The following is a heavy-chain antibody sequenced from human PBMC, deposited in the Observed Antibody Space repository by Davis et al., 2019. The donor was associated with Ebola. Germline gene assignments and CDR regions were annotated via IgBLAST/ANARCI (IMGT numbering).Heavy chain of an antibody. CDR3: ARDRSCTNGVCYYYYYGMDV. D-gene: IGHD2-8*01. J-gene: IGHJ6*04. Sequence: GGSLRLSCATSGFTFSVSAVHWVRQASGKGLEWVGRIRTKTNRYATAYSASVKGRFTISRDNSKNTLYLQMNSLRAEDTAVYYCARDRSCTNGVCYYYYYGMDVWGKGTTVTVSS. CDR1: GFTFSVSA. CDR2: IRTKTNRYAT. V-gene: IGHV3-73*01.